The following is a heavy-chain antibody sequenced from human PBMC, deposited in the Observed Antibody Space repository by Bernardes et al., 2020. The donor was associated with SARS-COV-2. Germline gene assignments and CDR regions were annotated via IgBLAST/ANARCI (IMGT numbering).Heavy chain of an antibody. CDR1: GFTFSSYG. D-gene: IGHD3-3*01. CDR3: ARDGIDDFWSGYYRYYYGMDV. V-gene: IGHV3-33*01. CDR2: IWYDGSNK. J-gene: IGHJ6*02. Sequence: GGSLRLSCAASGFTFSSYGMHWVRQAPGKGLEWVAVIWYDGSNKYYADSVKGRFTISRDNSKNTLYLQMNSLRAEDTAVYYCARDGIDDFWSGYYRYYYGMDVWGQGTTVTVSS.